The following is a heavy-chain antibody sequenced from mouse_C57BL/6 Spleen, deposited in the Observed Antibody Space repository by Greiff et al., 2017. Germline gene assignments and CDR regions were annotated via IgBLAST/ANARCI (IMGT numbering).Heavy chain of an antibody. CDR3: ARNYGSSYEAMDD. CDR1: GFNIKDYY. CDR2: IDPEDGET. V-gene: IGHV14-2*01. J-gene: IGHJ4*01. Sequence: VHVKQSGAELVKPGASVKLSCTASGFNIKDYYMHWVKQRTEQGLEWIGRIDPEDGETKYAPKFQGKATITADTSSNTAYLQLSSLTSEDTAVYYCARNYGSSYEAMDDWGQGTSVTVSS. D-gene: IGHD1-1*01.